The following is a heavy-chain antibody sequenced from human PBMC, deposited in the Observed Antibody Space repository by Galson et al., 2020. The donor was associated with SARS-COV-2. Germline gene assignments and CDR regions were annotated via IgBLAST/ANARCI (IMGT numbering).Heavy chain of an antibody. CDR2: ISAYNGNT. CDR1: GYTFTSYG. J-gene: IGHJ6*02. D-gene: IGHD3-10*01. CDR3: ARDHNGGVTMVRGAPVGPYYYYGMDV. V-gene: IGHV1-18*04. Sequence: ASVKVSCKASGYTFTSYGISWVRQAPGQGLEWMGWISAYNGNTNYAQKLQGRVTMTTDTSTSTAYMELRSLRSDDTAVYYCARDHNGGVTMVRGAPVGPYYYYGMDVWGQGTTVTVSS.